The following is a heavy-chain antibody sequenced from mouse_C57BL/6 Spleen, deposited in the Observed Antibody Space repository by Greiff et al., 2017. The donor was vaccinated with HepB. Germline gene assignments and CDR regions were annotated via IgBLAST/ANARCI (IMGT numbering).Heavy chain of an antibody. CDR3: ARYGFHYYGNFDY. J-gene: IGHJ2*01. D-gene: IGHD1-2*01. V-gene: IGHV1-82*01. CDR2: IYPGDGDT. Sequence: VKVVESGPELVKPGASVKISCKASGYAFSSSWMNWVKQRPGKGLEWIGRIYPGDGDTNYNGKFKGKATLTADKSSSTAYMQLSSLTSEDSAVYFCARYGFHYYGNFDYWGQGTTLTVSS. CDR1: GYAFSSSW.